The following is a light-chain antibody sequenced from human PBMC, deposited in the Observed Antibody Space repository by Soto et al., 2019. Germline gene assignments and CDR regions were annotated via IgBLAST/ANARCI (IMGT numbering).Light chain of an antibody. CDR2: DAS. CDR1: QTIRNNY. Sequence: EFVLTQSPGTLSLSLGERATLSCRASQTIRNNYLAWYQQKPGQAPRLLIYDASSRATGIPDRFRGGGSGTDFTLTISRLEPEDFAVYYCQQFSSYPLTFGGGTKVDI. CDR3: QQFSSYPLT. V-gene: IGKV3-20*01. J-gene: IGKJ4*01.